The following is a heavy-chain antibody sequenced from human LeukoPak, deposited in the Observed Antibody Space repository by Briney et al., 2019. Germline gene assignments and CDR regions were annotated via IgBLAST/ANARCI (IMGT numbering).Heavy chain of an antibody. Sequence: PSETLSLTCTVSGGSISSGSYYWSWIRQPAGKGLEWIGRIYTSGSTNYNPSLKSRVTISVDTSKNQFSLKLSSVTAADTAVYYCARGAPSGSYYYTYYYYYYMDVWGKGTTVTISS. J-gene: IGHJ6*03. CDR1: GGSISSGSYY. CDR2: IYTSGST. CDR3: ARGAPSGSYYYTYYYYYYMDV. D-gene: IGHD1-26*01. V-gene: IGHV4-61*02.